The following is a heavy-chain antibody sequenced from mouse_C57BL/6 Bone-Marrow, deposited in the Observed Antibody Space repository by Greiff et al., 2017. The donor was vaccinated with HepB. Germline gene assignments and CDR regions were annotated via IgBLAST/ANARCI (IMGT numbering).Heavy chain of an antibody. J-gene: IGHJ2*01. Sequence: EVMLVESGGGLVQPGGSMKLSCAASGFTFSDAWMDWVRQSPEKGLEWVAEIRNKANNHATYYAESVKGRFTISRDDSKSSVYLQMNSLRAEDTGIYYCTRALRYYFDYWGQGTTLTVSS. CDR3: TRALRYYFDY. CDR2: IRNKANNHAT. V-gene: IGHV6-6*01. D-gene: IGHD1-1*01. CDR1: GFTFSDAW.